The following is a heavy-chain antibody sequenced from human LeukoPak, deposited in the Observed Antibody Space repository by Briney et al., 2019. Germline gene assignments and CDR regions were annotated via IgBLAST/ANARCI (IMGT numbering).Heavy chain of an antibody. J-gene: IGHJ5*02. Sequence: SETLSLTCTGSGFTISSYYWSWIRQPPGKGLEWIGYIYYSGSTNYNPSLKSRVTISVDTSKNQFSLKLSSVTAADTAVYYCARMVRGVRSWFDPWGQGTLVTVSS. V-gene: IGHV4-59*01. D-gene: IGHD3-10*01. CDR1: GFTISSYY. CDR2: IYYSGST. CDR3: ARMVRGVRSWFDP.